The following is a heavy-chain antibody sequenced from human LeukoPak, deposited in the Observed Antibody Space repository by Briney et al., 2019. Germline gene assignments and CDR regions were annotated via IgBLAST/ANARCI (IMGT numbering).Heavy chain of an antibody. V-gene: IGHV4-59*01. Sequence: SETLSLTCTVSGGSIVSYYWTWIREPPGKGLEWMGYIFYSGSTNNNPSLKSRATISVDTSKNQFSLKLSSVTAADTAPYYCARERYDYGSGSFFDYWGQGTLVTVSS. CDR1: GGSIVSYY. CDR3: ARERYDYGSGSFFDY. J-gene: IGHJ4*02. D-gene: IGHD3-10*01. CDR2: IFYSGST.